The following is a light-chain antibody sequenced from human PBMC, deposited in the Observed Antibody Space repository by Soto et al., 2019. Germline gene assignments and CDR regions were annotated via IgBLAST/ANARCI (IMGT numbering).Light chain of an antibody. V-gene: IGKV1-39*01. CDR2: VAS. CDR1: QSIGRF. J-gene: IGKJ4*01. CDR3: QQYYSFPLT. Sequence: DIQMTQSPSSLSASVGDRVTITCRASQSIGRFLNWHQQKPGKAPNVLINVASTLRSGVPSRFSGSGSGTDFTLTISCLQSEDFATYYCQQYYSFPLTFGGGTKVEIK.